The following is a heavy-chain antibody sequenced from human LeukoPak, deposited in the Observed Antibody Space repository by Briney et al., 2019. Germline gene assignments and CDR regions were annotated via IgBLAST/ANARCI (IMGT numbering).Heavy chain of an antibody. J-gene: IGHJ6*02. D-gene: IGHD3-10*01. V-gene: IGHV4-59*01. CDR3: ASRSGRNYYGMDV. CDR1: GGSISSYY. Sequence: SETLSLTCTVSGGSISSYYWNWIRQPPGKALEWLGYAYYSGSTNYNPSLKTRLTISVDTSRAQFSLTLSSVTAADTAIYYCASRSGRNYYGMDVWGQGTTVIVSS. CDR2: AYYSGST.